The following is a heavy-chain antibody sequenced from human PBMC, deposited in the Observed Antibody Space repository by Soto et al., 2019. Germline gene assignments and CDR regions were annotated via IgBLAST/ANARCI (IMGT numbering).Heavy chain of an antibody. Sequence: QVQLVQSGAEVKKPGSSVKVSCKASGGTFSSYAISWVLQAPGQGLEWMGGIIPIFGTANYAQKFQGRVTITADESTSTAYMELSSLRSEDTAVYYCARESRYCSGGSCYFLPGIDYWGQGTLVIVSS. CDR2: IIPIFGTA. CDR3: ARESRYCSGGSCYFLPGIDY. D-gene: IGHD2-15*01. V-gene: IGHV1-69*12. J-gene: IGHJ4*02. CDR1: GGTFSSYA.